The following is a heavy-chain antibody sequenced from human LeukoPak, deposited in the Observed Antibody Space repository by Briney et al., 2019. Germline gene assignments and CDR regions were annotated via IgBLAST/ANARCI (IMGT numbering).Heavy chain of an antibody. J-gene: IGHJ5*02. V-gene: IGHV4-59*08. Sequence: SETLSLICTVSGGSISSYYWSWIRQPPGKGLEWIEYIYYSGSTNYNPSLKSRVTISVDTSKNQFSLKLSSVTAADTAVYYCARSGYCSSTSCYNWFDPWGQGTLVTVSS. CDR1: GGSISSYY. D-gene: IGHD2-2*01. CDR2: IYYSGST. CDR3: ARSGYCSSTSCYNWFDP.